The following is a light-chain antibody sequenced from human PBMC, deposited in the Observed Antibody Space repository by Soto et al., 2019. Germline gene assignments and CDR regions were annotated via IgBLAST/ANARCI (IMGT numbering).Light chain of an antibody. CDR1: SSNIGSNY. CDR3: AAWDDSLSGPL. V-gene: IGLV1-47*01. CDR2: RNN. J-gene: IGLJ2*01. Sequence: QLVLTQPPSASGTPGQRVTISCSGSSSNIGSNYVYWYQQLPGTAPKLLIYRNNQRPSGVPDRFSGSKSGTSASLAISGLRSEDEADYYCAAWDDSLSGPLFGGGTQLTVL.